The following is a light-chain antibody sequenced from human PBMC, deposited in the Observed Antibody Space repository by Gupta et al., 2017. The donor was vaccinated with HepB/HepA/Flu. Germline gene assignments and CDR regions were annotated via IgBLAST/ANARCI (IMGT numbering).Light chain of an antibody. CDR3: QQHGSWPIT. J-gene: IGKJ5*01. CDR1: LSVNSY. V-gene: IGKV3-11*01. Sequence: EAVLTQSPDSLSLSPRARAPLSCMARLSVNSYLAWYHQKPGQAPRLLIYDASNRATGIPARFSGSGSGTDFTLTISSLEPEDFAVYYCQQHGSWPITFGQGTKLEIK. CDR2: DAS.